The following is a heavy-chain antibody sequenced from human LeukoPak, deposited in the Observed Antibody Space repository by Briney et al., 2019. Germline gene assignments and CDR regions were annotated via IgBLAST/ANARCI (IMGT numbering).Heavy chain of an antibody. Sequence: SETLSLTCTVSGGSISSGSYFWSWIRQPAGKGLEWIGRIYTSGSTNHNPSLKSRVTISVDTSKNQFSLKLSSVTAADTAVYYCARFTRMGYYGSGSFFDYWGQGTLVTVSS. J-gene: IGHJ4*02. CDR3: ARFTRMGYYGSGSFFDY. CDR2: IYTSGST. CDR1: GGSISSGSYF. D-gene: IGHD3-10*01. V-gene: IGHV4-61*02.